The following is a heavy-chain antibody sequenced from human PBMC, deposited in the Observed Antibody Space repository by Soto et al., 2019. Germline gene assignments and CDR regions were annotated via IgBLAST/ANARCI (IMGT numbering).Heavy chain of an antibody. D-gene: IGHD5-18*01. J-gene: IGHJ6*02. CDR2: ISAYNGNT. CDR1: GYTFTSYG. Sequence: ASVKVSCNASGYTFTSYGISWVRQAPGQGLEWMRWISAYNGNTNDAQKLQGRVTMTTDTSTSTAYMELRSLRSDDTAVYYCARVDTAMATYYYGMDVWGQGTTVTVSS. CDR3: ARVDTAMATYYYGMDV. V-gene: IGHV1-18*04.